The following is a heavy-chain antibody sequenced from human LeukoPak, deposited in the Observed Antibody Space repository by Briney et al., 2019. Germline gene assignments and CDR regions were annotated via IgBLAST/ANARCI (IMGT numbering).Heavy chain of an antibody. CDR3: ASQQLLLYWFDP. V-gene: IGHV4-39*07. CDR1: GGSISSSSYY. D-gene: IGHD6-13*01. CDR2: IYYSGST. J-gene: IGHJ5*02. Sequence: SETLSLTCTVSGGSISSSSYYWGWIRQPPGKGLEWIGSIYYSGSTYYNPSLKSRVTISVDTSKNQFSLKLSSVTAADTAVCYCASQQLLLYWFDPWGQGTLVTVSS.